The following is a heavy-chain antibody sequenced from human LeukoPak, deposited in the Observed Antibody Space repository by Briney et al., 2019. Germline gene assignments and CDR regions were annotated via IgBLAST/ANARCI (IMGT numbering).Heavy chain of an antibody. CDR1: GYTFTGYY. V-gene: IGHV1-2*02. J-gene: IGHJ5*02. D-gene: IGHD3-10*01. Sequence: GASVKVSCKASGYTFTGYYMHWVRQAPGQGLEWMGWINPNSGGTNYAQKFQGRVTMTRDTSISTAYMELSRLRSDDTAVYYCARDLGVTNYYYGSGFVPPWFDPWGQGTLVTVSS. CDR2: INPNSGGT. CDR3: ARDLGVTNYYYGSGFVPPWFDP.